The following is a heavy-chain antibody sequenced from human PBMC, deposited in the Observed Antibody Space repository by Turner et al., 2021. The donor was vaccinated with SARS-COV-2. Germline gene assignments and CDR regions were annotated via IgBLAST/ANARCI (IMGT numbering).Heavy chain of an antibody. Sequence: QVQLVESGGGVVYPGRYLRLSLSASGFTFSSYDMHWVRQAPGKGLEWVAVIWYDGSNKYYADSVKGRFTISRDNSKNTLYLQMNSLRAEDTAVYYCARQTDSSTWQTYYFDYWGQGTLVTVSS. CDR2: IWYDGSNK. CDR1: GFTFSSYD. J-gene: IGHJ4*02. D-gene: IGHD6-13*01. V-gene: IGHV3-33*01. CDR3: ARQTDSSTWQTYYFDY.